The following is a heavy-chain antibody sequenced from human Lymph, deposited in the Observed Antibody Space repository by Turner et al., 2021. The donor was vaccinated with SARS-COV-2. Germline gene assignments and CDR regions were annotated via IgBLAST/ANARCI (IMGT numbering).Heavy chain of an antibody. CDR3: ARIAAPGMVGVVHYYYYAMDV. D-gene: IGHD6-13*01. CDR2: LITLLSIS. CDR1: GGTFSSSA. Sequence: QVQLVQSGAEVKKHGSSVTVSCKASGGTFSSSAISWVRLAPGQGLLCIGGLITLLSISNYAQTSQARLTITSAKSTSTAYMDLITLSSDDTAVYFCARIAAPGMVGVVHYYYYAMDVWGQGTTVTVSS. V-gene: IGHV1-69*10. J-gene: IGHJ6*02.